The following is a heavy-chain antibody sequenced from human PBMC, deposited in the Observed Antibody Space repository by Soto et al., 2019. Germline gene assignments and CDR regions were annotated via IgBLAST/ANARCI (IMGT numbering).Heavy chain of an antibody. V-gene: IGHV5-10-1*01. CDR1: GYSFTSYW. CDR2: IDASDSYT. J-gene: IGHJ6*02. Sequence: PGESLKISCKGSGYSFTSYWMSWVLHMPGKGLEWMGRIDASDSYTNYSPSFQGHVTISADKSISTAYLQWSSLKASEPAMYYCASHPQDIVVVPAAMGEYFGMDVWGQGTTVTVSS. CDR3: ASHPQDIVVVPAAMGEYFGMDV. D-gene: IGHD2-2*01.